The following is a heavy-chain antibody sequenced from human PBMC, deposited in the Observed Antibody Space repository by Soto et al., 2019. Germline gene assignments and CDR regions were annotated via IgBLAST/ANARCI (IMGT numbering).Heavy chain of an antibody. CDR2: ISAYNGNT. CDR3: ARLDLLGYCSCGSCFLHAFDI. D-gene: IGHD2-15*01. Sequence: GASVKVSCKASGYTFTSYGISWVRQAPGQGLEWMGWISAYNGNTNYAQKLQGRVTMTTDTSTSTAYMELRSLRSDDTAVYYCARLDLLGYCSCGSCFLHAFDIWGQGTMVTVSS. CDR1: GYTFTSYG. J-gene: IGHJ3*02. V-gene: IGHV1-18*01.